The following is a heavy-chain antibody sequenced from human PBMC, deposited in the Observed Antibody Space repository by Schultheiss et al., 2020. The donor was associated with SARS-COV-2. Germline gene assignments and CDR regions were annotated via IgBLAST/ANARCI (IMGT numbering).Heavy chain of an antibody. J-gene: IGHJ6*02. CDR3: ARDPYGDGMDV. V-gene: IGHV3-7*01. CDR1: GFTFISYA. D-gene: IGHD4-17*01. Sequence: GGSLRLSCVGSGFTFISYAMSWVRQAPGKGLEWVANIKQDGSEKYYVDSVKGRFTISRDNAKNSLYLQMNTLRAEDTAIYYCARDPYGDGMDVWGQGTTVTVSS. CDR2: IKQDGSEK.